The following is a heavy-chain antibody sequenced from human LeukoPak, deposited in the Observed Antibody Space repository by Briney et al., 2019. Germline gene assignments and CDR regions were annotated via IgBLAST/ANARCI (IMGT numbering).Heavy chain of an antibody. CDR3: ARDRALLWFGELLDNWFDP. CDR2: IYYSGST. CDR1: GGSISSSSYY. D-gene: IGHD3-10*01. Sequence: PSETLSLTCTVSGGSISSSSYYWGWIRQPPGKGLEWIGSIYYSGSTYYNPSLKSRVTISVDTSKNQFSLKLSSVTAADTAVYYCARDRALLWFGELLDNWFDPWGQGTLVTVSS. J-gene: IGHJ5*02. V-gene: IGHV4-39*07.